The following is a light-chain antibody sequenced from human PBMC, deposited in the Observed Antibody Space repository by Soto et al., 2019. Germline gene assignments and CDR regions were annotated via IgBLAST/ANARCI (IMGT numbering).Light chain of an antibody. CDR2: GAS. CDR1: QSVSSRY. J-gene: IGKJ4*01. CDR3: HQYDNSPLT. Sequence: EIVLTQSPGTLSLSPGDTATLSCRASQSVSSRYLGWYQQRPGQAPRLLIYGASNRATGIPDRFSGSGSGTDFNLTISRLEPEDFAVYYCHQYDNSPLTFGGGTKVEIK. V-gene: IGKV3-20*01.